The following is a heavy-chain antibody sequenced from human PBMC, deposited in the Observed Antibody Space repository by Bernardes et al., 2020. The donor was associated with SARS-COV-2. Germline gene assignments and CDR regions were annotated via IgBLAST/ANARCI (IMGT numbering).Heavy chain of an antibody. CDR1: SFTFATYS. D-gene: IGHD3-9*01. CDR2: IGGAGGST. V-gene: IGHV3-23*01. J-gene: IGHJ4*02. Sequence: SLRLSCSASSFTFATYSRSLVRQAPGRWLEWVSVIGGAGGSTQYADSVKGRFTISRDNSQNTLFLQMNSLRAEDTAVYYCAKDLKFDNWGQGTLVTVSS. CDR3: AKDLKFDN.